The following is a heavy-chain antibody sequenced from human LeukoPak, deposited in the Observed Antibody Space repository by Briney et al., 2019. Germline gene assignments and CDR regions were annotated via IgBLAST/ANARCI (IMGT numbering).Heavy chain of an antibody. J-gene: IGHJ6*03. Sequence: SETLSLTCAVSGGSISSYDWSWIRQPAGKGLEWIGGICTSGSSNYNASLKSRVTMSVDTSKNHFSLKPSSVTAADTAVYYSAREAYSSSWYREDYYYYYMDVWAKGTTVTVSS. D-gene: IGHD6-13*01. CDR3: AREAYSSSWYREDYYYYYMDV. V-gene: IGHV4-4*07. CDR1: GGSISSYD. CDR2: ICTSGSS.